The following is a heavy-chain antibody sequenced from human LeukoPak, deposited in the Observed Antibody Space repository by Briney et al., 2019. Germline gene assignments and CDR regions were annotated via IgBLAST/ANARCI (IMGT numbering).Heavy chain of an antibody. CDR1: GFTFSSYG. Sequence: PGGSLRLSCAASGFTFSSYGMHWVRQAPGKGLEWVAFIRYDGSNKYYADSVKGRFTISRDNSKNTLYLQMNSLRAEDTAVYYCARDRTVLSTTGNLGYWGQGTLVTVSS. CDR3: ARDRTVLSTTGNLGY. V-gene: IGHV3-30*02. CDR2: IRYDGSNK. D-gene: IGHD2/OR15-2a*01. J-gene: IGHJ4*02.